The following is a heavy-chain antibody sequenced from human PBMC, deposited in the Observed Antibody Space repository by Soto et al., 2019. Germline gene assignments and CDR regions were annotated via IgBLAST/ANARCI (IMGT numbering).Heavy chain of an antibody. J-gene: IGHJ4*02. CDR1: GGSVSSGSYY. CDR2: IFYSGST. V-gene: IGHV4-61*03. Sequence: PSETLSLTCTVSGGSVSSGSYYWSWIRQPPGKGLEWIGYIFYSGSTNYNPSLKSRVTISVDTSKNHFSLKLTSVTAADTAVYYCARGQRDALNPLNDYWGQGTMVTVSS. D-gene: IGHD2-2*01. CDR3: ARGQRDALNPLNDY.